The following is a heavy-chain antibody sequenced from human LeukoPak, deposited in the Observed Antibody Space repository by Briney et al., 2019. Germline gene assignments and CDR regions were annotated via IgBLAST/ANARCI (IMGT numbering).Heavy chain of an antibody. Sequence: WETLSLTCTVSGDSISRSRYYWRWIRQPPGKGLEWIGSIYNSGSTYYNPSLKSRVTISVDTSKNQFSLKLSSVTAADTAVFYCARVSHCGSTSCYTGAHGFWGQGTLVTVSS. CDR1: GDSISRSRYY. D-gene: IGHD2-2*02. V-gene: IGHV4-39*07. CDR2: IYNSGST. CDR3: ARVSHCGSTSCYTGAHGF. J-gene: IGHJ4*02.